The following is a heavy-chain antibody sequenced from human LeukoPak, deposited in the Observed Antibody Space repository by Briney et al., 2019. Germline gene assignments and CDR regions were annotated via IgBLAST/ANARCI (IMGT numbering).Heavy chain of an antibody. J-gene: IGHJ6*02. V-gene: IGHV4-59*01. Sequence: SSETLSLTCTVSGGSISSYYWSWIRQPPGKGLEWIGYIYYSGSTNYNPSLKSRVTISVDTSKNQFSLKLSSVTAADTAVYHCARIPLWFGGYYGMDVWGQGTTVTVSS. D-gene: IGHD3-10*01. CDR2: IYYSGST. CDR3: ARIPLWFGGYYGMDV. CDR1: GGSISSYY.